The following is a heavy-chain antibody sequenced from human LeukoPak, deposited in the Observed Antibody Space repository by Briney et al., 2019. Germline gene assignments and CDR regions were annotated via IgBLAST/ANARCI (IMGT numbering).Heavy chain of an antibody. CDR3: ARREGGTTLDY. CDR1: GFSFSSHT. V-gene: IGHV3-30*04. D-gene: IGHD1-26*01. Sequence: TGGSLRLSCAASGFSFSSHTMHWVRQAPGKGLEWVAVISYDGSNKYYVDSVKGRFTISRDNSKNTLYLQMNSLRTEDTAVYYCARREGGTTLDYWGQGTLVTVSS. CDR2: ISYDGSNK. J-gene: IGHJ4*02.